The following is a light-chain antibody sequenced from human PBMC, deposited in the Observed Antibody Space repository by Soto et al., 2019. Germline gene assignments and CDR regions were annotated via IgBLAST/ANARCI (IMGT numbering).Light chain of an antibody. J-gene: IGKJ1*01. CDR1: QSVSSN. CDR2: GAS. Sequence: EMVLTQSPATLSVSPGERATLSCRASQSVSSNLAWYQQKPGQAPRLLISGASTRATGIPARFSGSGSGTEFTLTISSLQSEDFAVYYCQQYNECPWTFGQGTKVEIK. CDR3: QQYNECPWT. V-gene: IGKV3-15*01.